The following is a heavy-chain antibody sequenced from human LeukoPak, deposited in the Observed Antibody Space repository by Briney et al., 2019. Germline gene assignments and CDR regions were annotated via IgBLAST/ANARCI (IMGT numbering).Heavy chain of an antibody. Sequence: SETLSLTCTVSGGSISSGSYYWSWIPQPAGKGLEWIGRIYTSGSTNYNPSLKSRVTIPVDTSKTQFSLKLSSVTAADTAVYYCARGRRGAAAYPAWGEGTLVTVSS. CDR2: IYTSGST. CDR3: ARGRRGAAAYPA. CDR1: GGSISSGSYY. D-gene: IGHD6-13*01. V-gene: IGHV4-61*02. J-gene: IGHJ5*02.